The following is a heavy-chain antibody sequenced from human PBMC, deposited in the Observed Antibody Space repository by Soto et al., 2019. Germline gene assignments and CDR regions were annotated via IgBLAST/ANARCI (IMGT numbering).Heavy chain of an antibody. J-gene: IGHJ5*02. CDR3: AREVATMAYWFDP. CDR1: GYTFTSYA. Sequence: ASVKVSCKASGYTFTSYAMHWVRQAPGQRLEWMGWINAGNGNTKYSQKFQGRVTITRDTSASTAYMELSSLRSEDTAVYYCAREVATMAYWFDPWGQGTLVTVSS. V-gene: IGHV1-3*01. D-gene: IGHD5-12*01. CDR2: INAGNGNT.